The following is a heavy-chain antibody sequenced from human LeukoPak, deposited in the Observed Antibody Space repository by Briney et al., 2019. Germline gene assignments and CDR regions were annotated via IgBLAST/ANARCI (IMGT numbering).Heavy chain of an antibody. V-gene: IGHV3-23*01. CDR3: ANLADYGDYVDY. CDR2: ISGSGGST. D-gene: IGHD4-17*01. CDR1: GFTFSSYA. J-gene: IGHJ4*02. Sequence: GGSLRLSCAASGFTFSSYAMSWVRQAPGKGLEWVSAISGSGGSTYHADSVKGRFTISRDNAKNSLYLQMNSLRAEDTAVYYCANLADYGDYVDYWGQGTLVTVSS.